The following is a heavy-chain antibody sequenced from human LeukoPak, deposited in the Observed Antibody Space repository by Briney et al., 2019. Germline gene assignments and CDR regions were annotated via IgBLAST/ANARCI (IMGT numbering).Heavy chain of an antibody. CDR2: ISSSSSTI. Sequence: GGSLRLSCAASGFTFSSYSMNWVRQAPGKGLEWVSYISSSSSTIYYADSVKGRFTISRDNAKNSLYLQMNSLRAEDTAVYYCARESQGALDAFDIWGQGTMVTVSS. CDR1: GFTFSSYS. V-gene: IGHV3-48*04. J-gene: IGHJ3*02. D-gene: IGHD1-26*01. CDR3: ARESQGALDAFDI.